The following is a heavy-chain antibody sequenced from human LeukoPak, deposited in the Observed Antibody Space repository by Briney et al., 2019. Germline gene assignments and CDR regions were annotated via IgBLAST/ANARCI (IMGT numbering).Heavy chain of an antibody. D-gene: IGHD2-2*01. CDR1: GFTFSSYA. J-gene: IGHJ4*02. Sequence: PGGSLRLSCAASGFTFSSYAMTWVRQAPGRGLQWISTITDSGRSTYYVDSVKGRFTISRDNSKNTLDLQMNGLRAEDTAVYYCAKDGRGVAVPGAYLNWGQGTLVTVAS. V-gene: IGHV3-23*01. CDR2: ITDSGRST. CDR3: AKDGRGVAVPGAYLN.